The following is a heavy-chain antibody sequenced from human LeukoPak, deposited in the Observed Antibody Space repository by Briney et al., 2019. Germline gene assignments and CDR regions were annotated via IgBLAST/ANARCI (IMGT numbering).Heavy chain of an antibody. V-gene: IGHV4-34*01. CDR1: GGSFSGYY. D-gene: IGHD4-23*01. Sequence: SSETLSLTCAVYGGSFSGYYWSWIRQPPGKGLEWIGEINHSGSTNYNPSLKSRVTISVDTSKNQFSLKLSSVTAADTAVYYCARRAGVYGGKSPLDYWGQGTLVTVSS. J-gene: IGHJ4*02. CDR3: ARRAGVYGGKSPLDY. CDR2: INHSGST.